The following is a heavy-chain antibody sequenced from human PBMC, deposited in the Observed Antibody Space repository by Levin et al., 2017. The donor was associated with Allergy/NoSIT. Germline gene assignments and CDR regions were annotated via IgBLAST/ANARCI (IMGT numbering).Heavy chain of an antibody. CDR1: GFSLSTSGVG. CDR2: IYWDNDK. Sequence: SGPTLVKPTQTLTLTCTFSGFSLSTSGVGVAWIRQPPGKALEWLAVIYWDNDKRYSPPLKSRLTVTKDTPKHQVVLIMTNMDPVDTATYYCAHRQFGASFAWVTGALDIWGQGTMVTVSS. J-gene: IGHJ3*02. V-gene: IGHV2-5*02. CDR3: AHRQFGASFAWVTGALDI. D-gene: IGHD3-9*01.